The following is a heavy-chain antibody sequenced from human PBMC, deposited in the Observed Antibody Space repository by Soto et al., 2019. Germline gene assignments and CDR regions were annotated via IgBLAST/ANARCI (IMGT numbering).Heavy chain of an antibody. CDR1: GFTFSSYA. J-gene: IGHJ6*02. CDR2: ISSNGGST. CDR3: ARERGGYSGYVSGMDV. D-gene: IGHD5-12*01. Sequence: GGSLRLSCSASGFTFSSYAMHWVRQAPGKGLEYVSAISSNGGSTYYADSVKGRFTISRDNSKNSLYLQMNSLRAEDTAVYYCARERGGYSGYVSGMDVWGQGTTVTVSS. V-gene: IGHV3-64*04.